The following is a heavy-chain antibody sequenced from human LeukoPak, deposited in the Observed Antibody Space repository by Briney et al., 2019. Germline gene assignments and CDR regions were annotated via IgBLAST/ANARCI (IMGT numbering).Heavy chain of an antibody. Sequence: GGSLRLSCAASGFTFSSYEMNWVRQAPGKGLEWVSYISSSGSTIYYADSVKGRFTISRDNAKNSLYLQMNSLRAEDTAVYYCARWGIAEDYYDSSGYYWDAFDIWGQGTMVTVSS. V-gene: IGHV3-48*03. CDR1: GFTFSSYE. CDR3: ARWGIAEDYYDSSGYYWDAFDI. CDR2: ISSSGSTI. D-gene: IGHD3-22*01. J-gene: IGHJ3*02.